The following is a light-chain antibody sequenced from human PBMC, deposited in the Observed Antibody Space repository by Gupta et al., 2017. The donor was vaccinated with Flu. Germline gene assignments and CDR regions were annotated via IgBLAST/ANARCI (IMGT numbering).Light chain of an antibody. Sequence: DIQVPQSPSSLSASVGDRLTITCQTSQDIATYLNWYQQKPGQAPKLLIKEEAHLQTGAPSRFSGSGSGSHFSFTISGLLPEDVATYSCLQYDTRPPYTFGQGTKVDIK. J-gene: IGKJ2*01. CDR3: LQYDTRPPYT. CDR1: QDIATY. V-gene: IGKV1-33*01. CDR2: EEA.